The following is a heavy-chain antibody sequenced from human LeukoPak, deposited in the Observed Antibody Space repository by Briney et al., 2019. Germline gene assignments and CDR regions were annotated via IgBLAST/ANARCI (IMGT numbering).Heavy chain of an antibody. CDR2: ISWNSGSI. V-gene: IGHV3-9*01. CDR1: GFTFDDYA. CDR3: AKESSSSWYFDY. J-gene: IGHJ4*02. Sequence: GRSLRLSCAASGFTFDDYAMHWVRQAPGKGLEWVSGISWNSGSIGYADSVKGRFTISRDNAKNSLYPQMNSLRAEDTALYYCAKESSSSWYFDYWGQGTLVTVSS. D-gene: IGHD6-13*01.